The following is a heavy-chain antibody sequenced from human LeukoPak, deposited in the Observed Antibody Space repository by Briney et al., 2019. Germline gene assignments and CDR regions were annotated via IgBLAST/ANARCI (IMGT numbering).Heavy chain of an antibody. CDR2: IIPIFGTA. CDR1: GGTFSSYA. Sequence: SVKVSCKASGGTFSSYAISWVRQAPGRGLEWMGGIIPIFGTANYAQKFQGRVTITADESTSTAYMELSSLRSEDTAVYYCARRGLWAVAGTTNYFDYWGQGTLVTVSS. CDR3: ARRGLWAVAGTTNYFDY. V-gene: IGHV1-69*01. J-gene: IGHJ4*02. D-gene: IGHD6-19*01.